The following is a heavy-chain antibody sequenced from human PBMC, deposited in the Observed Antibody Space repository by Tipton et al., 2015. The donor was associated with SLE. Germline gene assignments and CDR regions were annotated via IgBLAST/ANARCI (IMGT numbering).Heavy chain of an antibody. CDR3: ARGIVVVIMDWFDP. CDR2: IYTSGST. CDR1: GGSISSGGYY. D-gene: IGHD3-22*01. J-gene: IGHJ5*02. V-gene: IGHV4-61*09. Sequence: TLSLTCTVSGGSISSGGYYWSWIRQPAGKGLEWIGYIYTSGSTNYNPSLKSRVTISVDTSKNQFSLKLSSVTAADTAVYYCARGIVVVIMDWFDPWGQGTLVTVSS.